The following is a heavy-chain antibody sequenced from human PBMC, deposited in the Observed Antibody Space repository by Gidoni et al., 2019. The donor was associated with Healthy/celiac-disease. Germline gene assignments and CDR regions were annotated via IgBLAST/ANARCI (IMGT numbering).Heavy chain of an antibody. CDR3: AKGRSDR. J-gene: IGHJ4*02. CDR1: GITFSSYA. V-gene: IGHV3-23*01. CDR2: ISGSGGST. Sequence: EVPLLASRVGLVQPGESLILSCPASGITFSSYAMSWVRQAPGKGLECVSAISGSGGSTYYADTVKGRFTISRDNSKNTLYLQMNSLRAEDTAVYYCAKGRSDRWGQGTLVTVSS. D-gene: IGHD6-6*01.